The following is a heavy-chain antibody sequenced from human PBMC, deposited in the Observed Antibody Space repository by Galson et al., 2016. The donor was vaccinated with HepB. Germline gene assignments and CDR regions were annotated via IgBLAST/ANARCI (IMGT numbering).Heavy chain of an antibody. J-gene: IGHJ2*01. D-gene: IGHD4-17*01. CDR3: ARQRDYGGYGDWFFCL. V-gene: IGHV4-39*01. Sequence: SETLSLTCTVSGGSISSSSYYWGWIRQPPGKGLEWIGSFSYSGSTYYNPSLKSRVTISVDTSKNQFSLKLSSVTAADTAVYYCARQRDYGGYGDWFFCLWGRGTLVTVSS. CDR2: FSYSGST. CDR1: GGSISSSSYY.